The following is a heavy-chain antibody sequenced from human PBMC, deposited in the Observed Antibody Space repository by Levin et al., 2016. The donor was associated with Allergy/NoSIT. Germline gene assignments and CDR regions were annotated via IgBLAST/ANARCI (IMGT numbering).Heavy chain of an antibody. Sequence: SETLSLTCAVYGGSFSGYYWSWIRQPPGKGLEWIGEINHSGSTNYNPSLKSRVTISVDTSKNQFSLKLSSVTAADTAVYYCARDRITMLRGVIRTYGYFDYWGQGTLVTVSS. CDR3: ARDRITMLRGVIRTYGYFDY. J-gene: IGHJ4*02. V-gene: IGHV4-34*01. D-gene: IGHD3-10*01. CDR2: INHSGST. CDR1: GGSFSGYY.